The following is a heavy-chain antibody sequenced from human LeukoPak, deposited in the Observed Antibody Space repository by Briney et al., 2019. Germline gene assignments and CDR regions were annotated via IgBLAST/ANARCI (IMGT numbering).Heavy chain of an antibody. CDR1: GYTFTGYY. J-gene: IGHJ6*02. D-gene: IGHD2-15*01. V-gene: IGHV1-46*01. Sequence: ASVKVSCKASGYTFTGYYMHWVRQAPGQGLEWMGIINPSVGSTSYAQKFQGRVTMTRDTSTSTAYMELSSLRSEDTAVYYCAREGSGGSRRPDNYYYYGMDVWGQGTTVTVSS. CDR2: INPSVGST. CDR3: AREGSGGSRRPDNYYYYGMDV.